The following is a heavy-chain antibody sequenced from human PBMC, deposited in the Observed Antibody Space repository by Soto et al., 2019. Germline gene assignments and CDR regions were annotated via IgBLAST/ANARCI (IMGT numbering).Heavy chain of an antibody. CDR1: GGSISSGGYF. Sequence: PSETLSLTCTVSGGSISSGGYFWSWIRQPPGKGLEWIGNIFYSGTTYYNPSLKSRVTISVDTSKNQFSLKLSSVTAADTAVYFYARGXLYWGQGTLVTVSS. CDR2: IFYSGTT. V-gene: IGHV4-31*03. J-gene: IGHJ4*02. CDR3: ARGXLY.